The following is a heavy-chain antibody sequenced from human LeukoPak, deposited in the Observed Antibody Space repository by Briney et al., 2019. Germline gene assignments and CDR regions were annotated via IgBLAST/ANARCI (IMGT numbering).Heavy chain of an antibody. CDR3: ARDLNYYDSSGYYAD. CDR2: IIPIFGTA. CDR1: GGTFSSYA. Sequence: SVKVSCKASGGTFSSYAISWVRQAPGQGLEWMGGIIPIFGTANYAQKVQGRVTITADESTSTAYMELSSLRSEDTAVYYCARDLNYYDSSGYYADWGQGTLVTVSS. D-gene: IGHD3-22*01. V-gene: IGHV1-69*13. J-gene: IGHJ4*02.